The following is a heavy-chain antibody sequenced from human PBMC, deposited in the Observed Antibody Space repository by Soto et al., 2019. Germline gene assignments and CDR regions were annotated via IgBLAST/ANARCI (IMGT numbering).Heavy chain of an antibody. CDR3: ARVERGTATTVVDAFDI. CDR2: ISHSGGT. V-gene: IGHV4-34*01. Sequence: QVQLQQWGAGLLKPSETLSLTCAVYGGSVSGANYYWSWIRQPPGKGLEWIGEISHSGGTHFNPSLKRRVTISVDTSTNQFSLKMSSVTAADTALYYCARVERGTATTVVDAFDIWGPGTMVTVSS. D-gene: IGHD1-1*01. J-gene: IGHJ3*02. CDR1: GGSVSGANYY.